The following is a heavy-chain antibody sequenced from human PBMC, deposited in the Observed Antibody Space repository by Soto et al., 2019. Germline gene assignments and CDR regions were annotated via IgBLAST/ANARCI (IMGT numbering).Heavy chain of an antibody. D-gene: IGHD1-20*01. Sequence: PGESLKISCQGSGYSFTGYWIGWVRQMSGEGLEWMGIIYPGDSDTRYSPSFQGQVTISVDKSLSTAYLQWSSLKASDTALYYCARGLTGISHPYHFDIWRDGTLATVSS. CDR3: ARGLTGISHPYHFDI. CDR1: GYSFTGYW. V-gene: IGHV5-51*01. CDR2: IYPGDSDT. J-gene: IGHJ4*03.